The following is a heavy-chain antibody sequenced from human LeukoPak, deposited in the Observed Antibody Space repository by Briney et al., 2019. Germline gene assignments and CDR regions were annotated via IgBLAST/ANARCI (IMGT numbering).Heavy chain of an antibody. CDR2: FRGGDGST. CDR3: AKAGPGSGTFYSFNY. V-gene: IGHV3-23*01. J-gene: IGHJ4*02. D-gene: IGHD3-10*01. Sequence: GGSRRLSCAASGFTFSSYAMAWVRQAPGMGLDWVCTFRGGDGSTEDADSVKERFTISKDNSKNTLYLQMSSLRAEDTALYYCAKAGPGSGTFYSFNYWGQGTLVTVSS. CDR1: GFTFSSYA.